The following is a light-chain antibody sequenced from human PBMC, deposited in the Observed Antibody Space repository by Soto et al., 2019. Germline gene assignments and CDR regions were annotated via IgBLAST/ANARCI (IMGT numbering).Light chain of an antibody. Sequence: QSALTQPASVSGSPGQSITISCTGTSSDVGGYNYVSWYQQHPGKAPKLMIYEVSNRPSGVSNRFSGSKSGNTASLTISGLHAEDEADYYCSSYTSSSPPVVFGGGTQLTVL. CDR2: EVS. CDR3: SSYTSSSPPVV. CDR1: SSDVGGYNY. V-gene: IGLV2-14*01. J-gene: IGLJ2*01.